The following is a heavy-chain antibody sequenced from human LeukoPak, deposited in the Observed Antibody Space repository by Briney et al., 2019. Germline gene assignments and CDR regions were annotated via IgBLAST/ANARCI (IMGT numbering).Heavy chain of an antibody. J-gene: IGHJ4*02. Sequence: ASVKVSCKASGYTFTSYYMHWVRQAPGQGLEWMGIINPSGGSTSHAQKFRGRVTMTRDTSTSTVYMELSSLRSEDTAVYYCARKGSSSCFDYWGQGTLVTVSS. V-gene: IGHV1-46*01. CDR3: ARKGSSSCFDY. CDR1: GYTFTSYY. CDR2: INPSGGST. D-gene: IGHD6-6*01.